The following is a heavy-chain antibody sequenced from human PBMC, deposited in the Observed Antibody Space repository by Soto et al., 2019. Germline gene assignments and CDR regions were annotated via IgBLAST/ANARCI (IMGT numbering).Heavy chain of an antibody. CDR3: ARDQGWELPLYYFDY. V-gene: IGHV3-30-3*01. J-gene: IGHJ4*02. D-gene: IGHD1-26*01. Sequence: QVQLVESGGGVVQHGRSLRLSCAASGFTFSSYAMHWVRQAPGKGLEWVAVISYDGSNKYYADSVKGRFTISRDNSKNTLYLQMNSLRAEDTAVYYCARDQGWELPLYYFDYWGQGTLVTVSS. CDR1: GFTFSSYA. CDR2: ISYDGSNK.